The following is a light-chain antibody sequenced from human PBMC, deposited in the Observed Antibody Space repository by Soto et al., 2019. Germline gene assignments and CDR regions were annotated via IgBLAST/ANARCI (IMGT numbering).Light chain of an antibody. CDR1: QSIDTW. CDR3: QQYNSYRA. Sequence: DIQMTQFPYTLSSSVGGRATITRRASQSIDTWLAWHQQKPGQAPKLLISKAPSLESGVPSRFSGSGSGTEFTLTISSLQPDDSATYYCQQYNSYRAFGQGTKVDIK. V-gene: IGKV1-5*03. CDR2: KAP. J-gene: IGKJ1*01.